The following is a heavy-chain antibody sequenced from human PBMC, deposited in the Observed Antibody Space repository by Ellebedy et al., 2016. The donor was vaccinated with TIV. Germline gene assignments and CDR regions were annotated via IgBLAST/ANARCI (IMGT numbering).Heavy chain of an antibody. CDR1: GYTFTGYY. V-gene: IGHV1-2*04. CDR2: INPKSGGT. Sequence: ASVKVSXKAPGYTFTGYYIHWVRQAPGQGLEWMGWINPKSGGTNYAQKFQGWVTMTMDTSISTAFLALSRLKSDDTAVYYFARYQAVGGTYRWAFNIWGQGTMLTVSS. J-gene: IGHJ3*02. D-gene: IGHD3-16*02. CDR3: ARYQAVGGTYRWAFNI.